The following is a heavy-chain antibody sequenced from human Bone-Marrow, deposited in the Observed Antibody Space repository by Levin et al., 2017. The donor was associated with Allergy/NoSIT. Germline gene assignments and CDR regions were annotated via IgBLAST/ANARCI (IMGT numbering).Heavy chain of an antibody. V-gene: IGHV4-39*07. J-gene: IGHJ6*02. CDR1: GGSISSSSYY. D-gene: IGHD3-22*01. CDR3: ARDGTYYYDSSGYYKNYYYYYGMDV. CDR2: IYYSGST. Sequence: SETLSLTCTVSGGSISSSSYYWGWIRQPPGTGLEWIGSIYYSGSTYYNPSLKSRVTISVDTSKNQFSLKLSSVTAADTAVYYCARDGTYYYDSSGYYKNYYYYYGMDVWGQGTTVTVSS.